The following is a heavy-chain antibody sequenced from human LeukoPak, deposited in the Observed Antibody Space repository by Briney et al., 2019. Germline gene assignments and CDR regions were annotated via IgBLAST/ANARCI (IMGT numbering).Heavy chain of an antibody. V-gene: IGHV4-34*01. CDR2: INHSGST. CDR1: GGSFSGYY. J-gene: IGHJ4*02. D-gene: IGHD3-10*01. Sequence: PSETLSLTCAVYGGSFSGYYWSWIRQPPGKGLEWIGEINHSGSTNYNPSLKSRVTISVDTSKNQFSLKLSSVTAADTALYYCARHKVYGSGSFYFDYWGQGTLVTVSS. CDR3: ARHKVYGSGSFYFDY.